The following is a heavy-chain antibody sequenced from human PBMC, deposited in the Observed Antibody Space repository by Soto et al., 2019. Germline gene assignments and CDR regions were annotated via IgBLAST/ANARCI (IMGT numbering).Heavy chain of an antibody. V-gene: IGHV4-39*01. CDR2: IYYSGST. Sequence: PSETLSLTCTVSGGSISSSSYYWGWIRQPPGKGLEWIGSIYYSGSTYYNPSLKSRVTISVDTSKNQFSLKLSSVTAADTAVYYCASPTPRREYSSSQDGRRYYYYYGMDVWGQGTTVTVSS. CDR1: GGSISSSSYY. CDR3: ASPTPRREYSSSQDGRRYYYYYGMDV. D-gene: IGHD6-13*01. J-gene: IGHJ6*02.